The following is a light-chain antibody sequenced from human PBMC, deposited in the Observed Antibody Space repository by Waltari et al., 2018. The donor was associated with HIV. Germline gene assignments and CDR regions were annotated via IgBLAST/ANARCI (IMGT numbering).Light chain of an antibody. J-gene: IGLJ2*01. CDR3: SSYTSSGPRYVL. CDR1: SGDVGGYNF. CDR2: NVN. Sequence: QSVLTQPASVSGSPGPSITISRTGTSGDVGGYNFVSWYQKHPGKAPKLIIYNVNSRPSGVSIRFSGSRSANTASLTISGLQAEDEADYFCSSYTSSGPRYVLFGGGTRLTVL. V-gene: IGLV2-14*03.